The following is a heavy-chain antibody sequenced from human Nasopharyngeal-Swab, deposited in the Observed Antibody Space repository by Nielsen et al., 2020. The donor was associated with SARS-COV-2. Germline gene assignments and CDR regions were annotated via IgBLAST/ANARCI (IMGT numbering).Heavy chain of an antibody. D-gene: IGHD3-16*01. V-gene: IGHV1-24*01. CDR1: AYTLTELS. CDR2: FDPEDGET. Sequence: ASVKVSCKLSAYTLTELSMHWVRQAPGKGLEWMGRFDPEDGETVYAQKFQGRVTMTEDTSTETAYMELSSLRSEDTALYFCATATVWGYGLDVWGQGTSVTVSS. J-gene: IGHJ6*02. CDR3: ATATVWGYGLDV.